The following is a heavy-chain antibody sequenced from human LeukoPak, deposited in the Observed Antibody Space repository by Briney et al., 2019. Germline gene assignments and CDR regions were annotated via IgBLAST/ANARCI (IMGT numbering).Heavy chain of an antibody. Sequence: ASVKVSCKASGYTFTSYFMHWVRQAPGQGLEWMGIINPNGGSTTYTQKFQGRVTMTRDTSTTTVYMELSSLRSEDTAVYYCARDLPYYYGSGSYYQGDYWGQGTLVTASS. D-gene: IGHD3-10*01. V-gene: IGHV1-46*01. CDR3: ARDLPYYYGSGSYYQGDY. J-gene: IGHJ4*02. CDR2: INPNGGST. CDR1: GYTFTSYF.